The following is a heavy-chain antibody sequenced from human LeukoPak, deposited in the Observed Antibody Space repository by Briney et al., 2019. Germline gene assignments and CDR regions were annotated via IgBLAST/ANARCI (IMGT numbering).Heavy chain of an antibody. CDR1: GFTFGIYA. V-gene: IGHV3-23*01. CDR2: ISGSGGST. CDR3: AKDGGTGAGSMDV. J-gene: IGHJ6*03. D-gene: IGHD3/OR15-3a*01. Sequence: GGSLRLSCTASGFTFGIYAMSWVRQAPGKGLEWVSAISGSGGSTYYADSVKGRFTISRDNSKNTLYLQMNSLRAEDTAVYYCAKDGGTGAGSMDVWGKGTTVTVSS.